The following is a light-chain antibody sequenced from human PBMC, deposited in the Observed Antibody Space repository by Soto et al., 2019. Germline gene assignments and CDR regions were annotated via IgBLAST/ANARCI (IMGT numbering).Light chain of an antibody. CDR1: QRISTW. Sequence: DIQMTQSPSTLSASVGDRVTITCRASQRISTWLAWYQQKPGKGPKLLIYKASTLESGVPSRFGGSGSGTEFTLTISSLQPDDFATYYCQQYNSYSSFGQGKKVEIK. V-gene: IGKV1-5*03. CDR3: QQYNSYSS. J-gene: IGKJ1*01. CDR2: KAS.